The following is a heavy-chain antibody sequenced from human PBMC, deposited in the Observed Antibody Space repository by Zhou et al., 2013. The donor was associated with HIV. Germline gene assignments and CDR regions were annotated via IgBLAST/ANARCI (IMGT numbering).Heavy chain of an antibody. V-gene: IGHV1-69*11. Sequence: QVQLVQSGAEVKKPGSSVKVSCKASGGTFGSYAISWVRLAPGLGLEWVGGIISVLHRPNYAQKFQGRVTITADESTSTVYMELSSLRSEDTAVYYCAREVRRTLSLGDLSLNDYWGQGTLVTVSS. CDR1: GGTFGSYA. CDR3: AREVRRTLSLGDLSLNDY. J-gene: IGHJ4*02. CDR2: IISVLHRP. D-gene: IGHD3-16*02.